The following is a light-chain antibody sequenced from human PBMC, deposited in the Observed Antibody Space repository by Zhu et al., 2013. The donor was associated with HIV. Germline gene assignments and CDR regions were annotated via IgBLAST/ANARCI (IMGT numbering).Light chain of an antibody. CDR1: QSVSSN. CDR2: GAS. Sequence: DIVLTQSPATLSVSPGERVTLSCRASQSVSSNLAWYQQKPGQAPRLLIYGASTRATGIPARFSGSGSGTEFTLTISSLQSEDFAVYYCQQYNNWPITFGQGTRLEIK. CDR3: QQYNNWPIT. J-gene: IGKJ5*01. V-gene: IGKV3-15*01.